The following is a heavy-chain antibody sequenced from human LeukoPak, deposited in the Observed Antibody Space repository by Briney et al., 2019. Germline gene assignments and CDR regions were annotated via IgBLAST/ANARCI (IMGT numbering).Heavy chain of an antibody. CDR3: ARVRPYYYYYYMDV. CDR1: GYSISSGYY. V-gene: IGHV4-38-2*01. J-gene: IGHJ6*03. Sequence: SETLSLTCAVSGYSISSGYYWGWIRQPPGKRPEWIGSIYHSGSTYYNPSLKSRVTISVDTSKNQFSLKLSSVTAADTAVYYCARVRPYYYYYYMDVWGKGTTVTVSS. CDR2: IYHSGST.